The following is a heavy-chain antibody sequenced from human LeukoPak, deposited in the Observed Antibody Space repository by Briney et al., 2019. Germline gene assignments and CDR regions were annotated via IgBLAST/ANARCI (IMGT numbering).Heavy chain of an antibody. D-gene: IGHD3-22*01. V-gene: IGHV4-31*03. CDR2: IYYSGST. CDR3: ARDTYYYDSSGYYRLFDY. CDR1: GGSISSGGYY. J-gene: IGHJ4*02. Sequence: PSETLSLTCTVSGGSISSGGYYWSWIRQHPGKGLEWIGYIYYSGSTYYNPSLKSRVTISVDTSKNQFSLKLSSVTAADTAVYYCARDTYYYDSSGYYRLFDYWGQGTLVTVSS.